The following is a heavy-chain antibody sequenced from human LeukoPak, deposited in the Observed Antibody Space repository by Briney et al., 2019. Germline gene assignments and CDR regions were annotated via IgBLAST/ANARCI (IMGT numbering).Heavy chain of an antibody. CDR1: GFTFSSYS. Sequence: GGSLRLSRAASGFTFSSYSTNWVRQAPGKGLEWVSSISSSSSYIYYADSVKGRFTISRDNAKNSLYLQMNSLRAEDTAVYYCARIPVAAAGTWLRDYWGQGTLVTVSS. V-gene: IGHV3-21*01. CDR2: ISSSSSYI. J-gene: IGHJ4*02. D-gene: IGHD6-13*01. CDR3: ARIPVAAAGTWLRDY.